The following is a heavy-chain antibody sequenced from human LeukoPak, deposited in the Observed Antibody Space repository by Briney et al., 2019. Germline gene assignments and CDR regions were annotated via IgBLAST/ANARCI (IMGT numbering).Heavy chain of an antibody. J-gene: IGHJ4*02. V-gene: IGHV3-20*04. CDR2: INWNGASI. CDR1: GFTFDDYG. D-gene: IGHD3-10*01. CDR3: TRPRDNYGSGSYYGGLDY. Sequence: GGSLRLSGAASGFTFDDYGMSWVRQAPGKGLEWVSGINWNGASIGYGDSVKGRFTISRDNAKNSLYLQMNSLRADDTALYYCTRPRDNYGSGSYYGGLDYWGQGVLVTVSS.